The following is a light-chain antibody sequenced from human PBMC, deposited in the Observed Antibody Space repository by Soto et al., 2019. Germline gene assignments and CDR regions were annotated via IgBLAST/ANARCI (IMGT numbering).Light chain of an antibody. Sequence: EIVLTQSPGTVSLSQGERANLSSRASHSVSSSYLAWYQQKPGQAPRLLIYGASSRATGIPDRFSGSGSGTYFTLTSSRLEPEDFAVYYWQQYGSSLLTFGGGTKVDIK. CDR2: GAS. V-gene: IGKV3-20*01. CDR3: QQYGSSLLT. CDR1: HSVSSSY. J-gene: IGKJ4*01.